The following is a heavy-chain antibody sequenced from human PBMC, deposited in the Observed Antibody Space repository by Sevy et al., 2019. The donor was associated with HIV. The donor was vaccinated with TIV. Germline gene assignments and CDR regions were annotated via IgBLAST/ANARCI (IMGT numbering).Heavy chain of an antibody. CDR3: AGENAWGRGYS. CDR1: GGSITSLY. J-gene: IGHJ4*02. CDR2: IYYSGHI. Sequence: SETLSLTCTVSGGSITSLYWNWIRQPPWKGLEWIANIYYSGHINYNPSLKSRVTLSLDTSKNQFSLRLSSVTAADTAMYYCAGENAWGRGYSWGQGTLVTVSS. D-gene: IGHD1-26*01. V-gene: IGHV4-59*08.